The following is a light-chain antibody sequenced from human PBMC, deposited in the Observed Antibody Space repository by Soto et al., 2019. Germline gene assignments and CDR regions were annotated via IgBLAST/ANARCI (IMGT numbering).Light chain of an antibody. V-gene: IGKV1-9*01. CDR2: SAS. J-gene: IGKJ3*01. Sequence: DIQLTQSPSFLSASVGDRVTITCRASQAITRHLAWYQQKPGKAPELLIYSASTLQSGVPSRFSGSGSGTQFTLTVSSLQPEDFATYYCQQLNTYSWFTFGPGTKVDI. CDR3: QQLNTYSWFT. CDR1: QAITRH.